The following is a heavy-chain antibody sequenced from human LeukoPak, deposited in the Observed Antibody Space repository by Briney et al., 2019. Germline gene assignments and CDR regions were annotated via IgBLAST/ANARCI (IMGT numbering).Heavy chain of an antibody. J-gene: IGHJ5*02. CDR2: IYSGGST. CDR3: ARGAYGSGSYGDNWFDP. Sequence: GGSLRLSCAASGLTVSSNYMNWVRQAPGKGLEWVSVIYSGGSTYYADSVKGRFIISRDNSKNTLYLQMNSLRAEDTAVYYCARGAYGSGSYGDNWFDPWGQGTLVTVSS. D-gene: IGHD3-10*01. CDR1: GLTVSSNY. V-gene: IGHV3-66*01.